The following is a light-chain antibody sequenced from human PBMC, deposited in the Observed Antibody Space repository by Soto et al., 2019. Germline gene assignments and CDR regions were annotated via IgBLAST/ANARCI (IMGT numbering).Light chain of an antibody. CDR3: QQFNNWPPFT. CDR1: QSVSSS. V-gene: IGKV3-11*01. CDR2: DAS. J-gene: IGKJ3*01. Sequence: DIVLTQSPATLSLSPGERATLSCRASQSVSSSLAWYQQKPGQAPRLLIYDASNRATGIPARFSGSGSGTDFTLTISSLEPEDFAVYYCQQFNNWPPFTFGPGTKLDIK.